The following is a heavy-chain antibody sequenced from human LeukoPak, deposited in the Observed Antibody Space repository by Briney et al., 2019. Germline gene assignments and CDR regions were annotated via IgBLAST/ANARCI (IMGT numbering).Heavy chain of an antibody. Sequence: GGSLRLSCAASGFTFNSYWMHWVRQAPGEGLLWVSRINSDGSSTTYADSVKGRFAISRDNTKNTLYLQMNSLRAEDTAVYYCARTLGVPSAFDPWGQGTLVTVSS. CDR3: ARTLGVPSAFDP. CDR2: INSDGSST. D-gene: IGHD2-2*01. V-gene: IGHV3-74*03. J-gene: IGHJ5*02. CDR1: GFTFNSYW.